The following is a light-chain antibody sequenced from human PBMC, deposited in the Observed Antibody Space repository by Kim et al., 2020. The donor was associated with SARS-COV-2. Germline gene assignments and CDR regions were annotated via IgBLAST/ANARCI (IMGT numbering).Light chain of an antibody. CDR3: ASYARSDTWV. Sequence: GQSVTIPCPGNSSDIGSYNRVSWYQPPPGTAPRLIINEVTNRPSGVPDRFSGSKSGNTASLTISGLQAEDEADYYCASYARSDTWVFGGGTKLTVL. V-gene: IGLV2-18*02. CDR1: SSDIGSYNR. CDR2: EVT. J-gene: IGLJ3*02.